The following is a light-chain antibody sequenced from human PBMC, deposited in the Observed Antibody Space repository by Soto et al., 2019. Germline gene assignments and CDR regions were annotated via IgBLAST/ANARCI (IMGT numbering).Light chain of an antibody. CDR1: QSITGW. V-gene: IGKV1-5*03. CDR3: QQYNPYSTWT. Sequence: DIQMNQSPPTLAASVGDRVTISSRASQSITGWLAWFQQKRVKAPKLXXSKASKLESGVPSRFSRGGSWTNYILTISGLQPDDFADYYYQQYNPYSTWTFGQGTKVDIK. J-gene: IGKJ1*01. CDR2: KAS.